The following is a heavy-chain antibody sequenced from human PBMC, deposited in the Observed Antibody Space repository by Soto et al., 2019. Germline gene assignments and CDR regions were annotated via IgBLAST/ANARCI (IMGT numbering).Heavy chain of an antibody. V-gene: IGHV4-4*02. D-gene: IGHD6-13*01. CDR3: ARIRYSSSWTAYYYYGMDV. CDR1: GGSISSSNW. Sequence: QVQLQESGPGLVKPSGTLSLTCAVSGGSISSSNWWSWVRQPPGKGLEWIGEIYHSGSTNYNPSLKSRVTISVDKSKNQSSLKLSSVPAADTDVYYCARIRYSSSWTAYYYYGMDVWGQGTTVTVSS. J-gene: IGHJ6*02. CDR2: IYHSGST.